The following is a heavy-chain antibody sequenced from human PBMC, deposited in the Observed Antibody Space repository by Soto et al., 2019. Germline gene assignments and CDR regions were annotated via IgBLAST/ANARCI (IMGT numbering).Heavy chain of an antibody. CDR3: ARIVGATSGGDAFDI. Sequence: QVQLVQSGAEVKKPGASVKVSCKASGYTFTSYGISWVRQAPGQGLEWMGWISAYNGNTNYAQKLQGRVTMTTDTSTSTAYRELRSLRSDDTAVYYCARIVGATSGGDAFDIWGQGTMVTVSS. V-gene: IGHV1-18*01. J-gene: IGHJ3*02. CDR1: GYTFTSYG. CDR2: ISAYNGNT. D-gene: IGHD1-26*01.